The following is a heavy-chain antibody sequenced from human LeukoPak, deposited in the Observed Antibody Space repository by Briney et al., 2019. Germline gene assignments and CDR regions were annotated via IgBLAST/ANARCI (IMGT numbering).Heavy chain of an antibody. CDR3: ARNYYYDSSGYYCAFDY. Sequence: GGSLRLSCAVSGFTFSNAWMSWVRQAPGKGLEWVANIKQDGSEKYYVDSVKGRFTISRDNAKNSLYLQMNSLRAEDTAVYYCARNYYYDSSGYYCAFDYWGQGTLVTVSS. V-gene: IGHV3-7*05. J-gene: IGHJ4*02. D-gene: IGHD3-22*01. CDR2: IKQDGSEK. CDR1: GFTFSNAW.